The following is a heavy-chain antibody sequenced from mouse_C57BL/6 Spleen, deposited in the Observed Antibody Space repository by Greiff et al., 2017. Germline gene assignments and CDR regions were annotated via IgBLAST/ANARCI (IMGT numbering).Heavy chain of an antibody. Sequence: QVQLQQPGAELVRPGTSVKLSCKASGYTFTSYWMHWVKQRPGQGLEWIGVIDPSDSYTNYNQKFKGKATLTVDTSSSTAYMQLSSLTSEDSAVYYCARLGGQLRLSHYYAMDYWGQGTSVTVSS. D-gene: IGHD3-2*02. CDR1: GYTFTSYW. CDR2: IDPSDSYT. J-gene: IGHJ4*01. CDR3: ARLGGQLRLSHYYAMDY. V-gene: IGHV1-59*01.